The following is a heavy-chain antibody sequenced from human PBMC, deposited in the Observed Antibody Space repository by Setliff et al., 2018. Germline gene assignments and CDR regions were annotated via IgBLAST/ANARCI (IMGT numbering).Heavy chain of an antibody. CDR3: ARDSPTVVTHLRVFDI. V-gene: IGHV1-18*01. Sequence: ASVKVSCKTSGFRFTSFGFSWVRQAPGQGLEWMGWISAYNGYIIYEQKFQGRVTMTTDTSTSTAYMELRSLGSDDTAVYYCARDSPTVVTHLRVFDIWGQGTRVTVSS. CDR2: ISAYNGYI. D-gene: IGHD4-17*01. J-gene: IGHJ3*02. CDR1: GFRFTSFG.